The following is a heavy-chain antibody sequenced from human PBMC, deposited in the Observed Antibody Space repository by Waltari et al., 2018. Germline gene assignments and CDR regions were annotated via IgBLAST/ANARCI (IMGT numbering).Heavy chain of an antibody. J-gene: IGHJ1*01. CDR1: GFTLSTYW. CDR3: SINDAWAFQL. CDR2: MHPDGSAK. D-gene: IGHD2-2*01. V-gene: IGHV3-7*03. Sequence: EVQLVESGGGLVQPGESLRLSCAASGFTLSTYWMSWVRQAPGKGLEWVSNMHPDGSAKYYADSVRGRFTVSRDNAKNSMYLHMYNLRTEDTAIYYCSINDAWAFQLWGQGTLVTVSS.